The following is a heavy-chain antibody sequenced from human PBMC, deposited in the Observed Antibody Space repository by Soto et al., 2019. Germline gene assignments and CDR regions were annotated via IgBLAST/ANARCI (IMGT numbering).Heavy chain of an antibody. CDR3: ASPSRIQLWTLIDGLVY. Sequence: QVQLVQSGAGVKKPGSSVKVSCKASGGTFSSYAISWVRQAPGQGLEWMGGIIPIFGTANYAQKFQGRVTITADESTSTAYMELSSLRSEDTAVYYCASPSRIQLWTLIDGLVYWGQGTLVTVSS. V-gene: IGHV1-69*01. CDR1: GGTFSSYA. D-gene: IGHD5-18*01. J-gene: IGHJ4*02. CDR2: IIPIFGTA.